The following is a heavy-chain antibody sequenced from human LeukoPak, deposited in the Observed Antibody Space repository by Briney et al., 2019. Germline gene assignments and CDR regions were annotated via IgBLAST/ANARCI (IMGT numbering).Heavy chain of an antibody. CDR1: GGSISSYY. CDR2: IYTSGST. D-gene: IGHD6-6*01. Sequence: SETLSLTCTVSGGSISSYYWSWIRQPPGKGLEWIGYIYTSGSTNYNPSLKSRVTISVDTSKSQFSLKLSSVTAADTAVYYCARHLQPVPPGPYMDVWGKGTTVTVSS. CDR3: ARHLQPVPPGPYMDV. J-gene: IGHJ6*03. V-gene: IGHV4-4*09.